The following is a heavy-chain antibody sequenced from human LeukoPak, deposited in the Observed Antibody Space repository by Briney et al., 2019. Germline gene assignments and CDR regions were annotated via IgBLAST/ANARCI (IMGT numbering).Heavy chain of an antibody. CDR1: GYTFTSYG. CDR3: ARAQTTGFGESLHY. J-gene: IGHJ4*02. V-gene: IGHV1-18*01. D-gene: IGHD3-10*01. Sequence: GASEKVSCKASGYTFTSYGISWVRQAPGQGLEWMGWISAYNGNTRYAQNLRGRVTLTTDTSTSTAYMEVRSLRSDDTAVYYCARAQTTGFGESLHYWGQGTLVTVSS. CDR2: ISAYNGNT.